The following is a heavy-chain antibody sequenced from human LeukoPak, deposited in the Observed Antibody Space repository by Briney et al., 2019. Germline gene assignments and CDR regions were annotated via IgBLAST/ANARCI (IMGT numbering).Heavy chain of an antibody. CDR1: GGSISSGDYY. Sequence: PSETLSLTCTVSGGSISSGDYYRSWIRQPPGKGLEWIGYISYSGSTYYNPSLKSRVTMSVDTSKNQFSLKLSSVTAADTAVYYCARVDSKGYSYGFYYYYYMDVWGKGTTVTVSS. CDR3: ARVDSKGYSYGFYYYYYMDV. D-gene: IGHD5-18*01. J-gene: IGHJ6*03. CDR2: ISYSGST. V-gene: IGHV4-30-4*01.